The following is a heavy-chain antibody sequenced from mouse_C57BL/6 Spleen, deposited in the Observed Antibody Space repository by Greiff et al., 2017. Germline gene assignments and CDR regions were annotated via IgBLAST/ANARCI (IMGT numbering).Heavy chain of an antibody. V-gene: IGHV1-55*01. CDR3: AGYYDGYYSFAY. Sequence: QVQLQQSGAELVKPGASVKMSCKASGYTFTSYWITWVKQRPGQGLEWIGDIYPGSGSTNYNEKFKSKATLTVDTSSSTAYMQLSSLTSEDSAVYYCAGYYDGYYSFAYWGQGTLVTVSA. D-gene: IGHD2-3*01. CDR1: GYTFTSYW. CDR2: IYPGSGST. J-gene: IGHJ3*01.